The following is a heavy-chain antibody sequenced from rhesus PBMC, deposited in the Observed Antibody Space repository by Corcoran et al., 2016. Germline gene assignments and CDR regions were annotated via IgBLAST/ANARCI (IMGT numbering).Heavy chain of an antibody. CDR2: ISYDDIT. D-gene: IGHD1-7*02. CDR1: GGSISSGYYY. J-gene: IGHJ4*01. CDR3: ARGGTGTFDL. Sequence: QVQLQESGPGLVKPSETLSLTCVVSGGSISSGYYYWSWIRQPPGKGLEWIGYISYDDITTYNPSLKSRVTISRDTSRNQVSLRLTSVTAADTAVYCCARGGTGTFDLWGQGVLVTVSS. V-gene: IGHV4-122*02.